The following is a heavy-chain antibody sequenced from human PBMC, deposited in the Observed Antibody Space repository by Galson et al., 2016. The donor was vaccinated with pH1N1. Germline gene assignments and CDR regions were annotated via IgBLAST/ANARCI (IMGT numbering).Heavy chain of an antibody. V-gene: IGHV3-53*01. D-gene: IGHD1-1*01. J-gene: IGHJ4*02. CDR1: GFTVSSTY. Sequence: SCAASGFTVSSTYMYWVRQSPGKGLECVSIIYSSGFTYYADSVKGRFSISRDKSKNTLYLQMSSLRAEDTAVYYCARGKESRSSTLDYWGQGTLVTVSS. CDR3: ARGKESRSSTLDY. CDR2: IYSSGFT.